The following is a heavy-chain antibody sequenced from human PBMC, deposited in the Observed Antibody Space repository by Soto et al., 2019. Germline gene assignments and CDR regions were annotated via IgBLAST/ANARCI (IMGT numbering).Heavy chain of an antibody. V-gene: IGHV1-69*06. CDR3: ARRVGAIGDYYYGMDV. D-gene: IGHD1-26*01. J-gene: IGHJ6*02. CDR1: GGTFSSYA. CDR2: ISPIFGTA. Sequence: GASVKVSCKASGGTFSSYAISWVRQAPGQGLEWMGGISPIFGTANYAQKFQGRVTITADKSTSTAYMELRSLRSDDTAVYYCARRVGAIGDYYYGMDVWGQGTTVTVSS.